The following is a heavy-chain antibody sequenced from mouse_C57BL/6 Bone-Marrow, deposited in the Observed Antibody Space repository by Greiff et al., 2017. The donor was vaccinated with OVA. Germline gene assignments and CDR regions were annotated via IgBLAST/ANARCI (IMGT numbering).Heavy chain of an antibody. CDR2: INPNNGGP. Sequence: VQLQQSGPELVKPGASVKIPCKASGYTFTDYNMDWVKQSHGKSLEWIGDINPNNGGPIYNQPFKVPATLTVDKSSSTAYMELRSLTSEDTAVYYGATTMVTTSWYFDVWGTGTTVTVSS. D-gene: IGHD2-2*01. CDR1: GYTFTDYN. CDR3: ATTMVTTSWYFDV. J-gene: IGHJ1*03. V-gene: IGHV1-18*01.